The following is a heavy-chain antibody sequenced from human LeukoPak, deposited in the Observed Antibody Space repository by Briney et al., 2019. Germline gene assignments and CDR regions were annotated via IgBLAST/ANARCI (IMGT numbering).Heavy chain of an antibody. CDR1: GGSISSGGYY. D-gene: IGHD3-22*01. CDR3: ARDTMINPGWFDP. CDR2: IYHSGST. V-gene: IGHV4-30-2*01. Sequence: SSQTLSLTCTVSGGSISSGGYYWSWIRQPPGKGLEWIGYIYHSGSTYYNPSLESRVTISVDTSKNQFSLKLNSVTAADTAVYYCARDTMINPGWFDPWGQGTLVTVSS. J-gene: IGHJ5*02.